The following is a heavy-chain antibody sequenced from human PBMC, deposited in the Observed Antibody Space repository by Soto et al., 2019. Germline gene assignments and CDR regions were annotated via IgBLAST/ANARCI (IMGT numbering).Heavy chain of an antibody. J-gene: IGHJ6*02. CDR3: ARDDYGLDV. V-gene: IGHV3-53*01. Sequence: RLSCAASGFIVSSNYMSWVRQAPGKGLEWVSVIYSGGNTYYADSVKGRFTISRDNSKNTLYLQMNSLTAEDTAVYYCARDDYGLDVWGQGTTVTVSS. CDR2: IYSGGNT. CDR1: GFIVSSNY.